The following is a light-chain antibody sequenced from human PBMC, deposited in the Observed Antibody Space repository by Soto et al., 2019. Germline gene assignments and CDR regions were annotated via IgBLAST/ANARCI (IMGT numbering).Light chain of an antibody. J-gene: IGKJ4*01. CDR2: GAS. CDR1: QSASRN. V-gene: IGKV3-15*01. Sequence: EIVMTQSPATLSVSPGERATLSCRASQSASRNLAWYQQKPGQAPRLLIYGASTRATGIPATFSGSGSGTDFTLTISSLQSEDFAVYYCQQYNKWPLTFGGGTKVEIK. CDR3: QQYNKWPLT.